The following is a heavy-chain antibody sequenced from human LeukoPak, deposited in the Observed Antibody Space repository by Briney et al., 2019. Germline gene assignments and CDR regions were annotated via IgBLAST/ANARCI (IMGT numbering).Heavy chain of an antibody. CDR3: ARAPRAATNFDY. CDR1: GCTYSSYS. CDR2: ISSSSSYI. Sequence: GALILSCAASGCTYSSYSMNWVRQAPGKGLEWVSSISSSSSYIYYADSVKGRFTISRDNDKNSLYLQMNSLRAEDAAVYYCARAPRAATNFDYWGQGTLVTVSS. V-gene: IGHV3-21*01. J-gene: IGHJ4*02. D-gene: IGHD2-15*01.